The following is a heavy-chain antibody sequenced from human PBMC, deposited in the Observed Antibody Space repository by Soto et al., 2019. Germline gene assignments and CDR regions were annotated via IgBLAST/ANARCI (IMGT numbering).Heavy chain of an antibody. Sequence: GGSLRLSCAASGFTFSSYSMNLARQAPGKGLEWISYISSSSRTIYYPDSVKGRFTISRDNAKNSLYLQMNSLRAADTAVYYCARRYGGALDFWGQGTQVTVSS. CDR1: GFTFSSYS. CDR2: ISSSSRTI. J-gene: IGHJ4*02. D-gene: IGHD4-17*01. V-gene: IGHV3-48*01. CDR3: ARRYGGALDF.